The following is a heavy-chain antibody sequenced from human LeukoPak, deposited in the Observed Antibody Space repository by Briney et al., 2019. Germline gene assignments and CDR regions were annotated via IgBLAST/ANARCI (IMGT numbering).Heavy chain of an antibody. CDR2: IYHNETT. J-gene: IGHJ5*02. V-gene: IGHV4-39*01. Sequence: SETLSLTCSVSGGSISSSSDYWGWVRQPPGKGLEWIGSIYHNETTYYNPSLKSRVIISVDTSKNQFSLKLNSVTAADTAVYYCGRPNPDSSGYYRSFDPWGQGILVTVSS. D-gene: IGHD3-22*01. CDR1: GGSISSSSDY. CDR3: GRPNPDSSGYYRSFDP.